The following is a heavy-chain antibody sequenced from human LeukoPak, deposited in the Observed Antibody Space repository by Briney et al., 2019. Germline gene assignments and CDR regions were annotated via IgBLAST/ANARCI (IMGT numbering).Heavy chain of an antibody. J-gene: IGHJ4*02. CDR3: VRSEYNGWFRS. D-gene: IGHD6-19*01. CDR2: ISYDGSNK. CDR1: GFTFSSYA. V-gene: IGHV3-30*14. Sequence: GRSLRLSCAASGFTFSSYAMHWVRQAPGKGLEWVAVISYDGSNKYYADSVKGRFTISRDNSKNTLYLQMNSLTADDTAVYYCVRSEYNGWFRSWGQGTLVTVSS.